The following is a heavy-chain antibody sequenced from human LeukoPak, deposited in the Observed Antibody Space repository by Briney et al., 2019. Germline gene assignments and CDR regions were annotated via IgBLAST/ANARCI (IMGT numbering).Heavy chain of an antibody. J-gene: IGHJ5*02. CDR3: AREGPSIAAAGNWFDP. CDR1: GFTFSSYA. D-gene: IGHD6-13*01. Sequence: GGSLRLSCAASGFTFSSYAMSWVRQAPGKGLEWVSAISGSGGSTYYADSVKGRFTISRDNAKNSLYLQMNSLRAEDTAVYYCAREGPSIAAAGNWFDPWGQGTLVTVSS. V-gene: IGHV3-23*01. CDR2: ISGSGGST.